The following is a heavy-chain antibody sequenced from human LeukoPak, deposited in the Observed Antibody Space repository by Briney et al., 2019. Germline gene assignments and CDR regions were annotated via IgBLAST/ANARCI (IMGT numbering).Heavy chain of an antibody. V-gene: IGHV6-1*01. Sequence: SQTLSLTCAISGDSLSSNSATWNWVRQSPSRGLEWLGRTYYRSKWYNDYAVSVKGRVTINPDASKEQFSLQLNSVTPEDTAMYYCARGNGYPFDYWGQGTLVTVSS. CDR1: GDSLSSNSAT. CDR2: TYYRSKWYN. CDR3: ARGNGYPFDY. J-gene: IGHJ4*02. D-gene: IGHD3-16*01.